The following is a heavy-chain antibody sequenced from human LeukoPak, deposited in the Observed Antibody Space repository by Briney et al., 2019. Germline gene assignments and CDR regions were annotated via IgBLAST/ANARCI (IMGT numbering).Heavy chain of an antibody. D-gene: IGHD6-19*01. CDR1: GFTFRNYG. V-gene: IGHV3-33*01. CDR2: IWYDGSQQ. Sequence: GRSLRLSCVASGFTFRNYGMLWVRQAPGKGLEWVAVIWYDGSQQNYADSMKGRFTISRDNSKSTLYLQMISLRAEDTAVYYCATVRRGSSGWYADVWGQGTTVTVSS. CDR3: ATVRRGSSGWYADV. J-gene: IGHJ6*02.